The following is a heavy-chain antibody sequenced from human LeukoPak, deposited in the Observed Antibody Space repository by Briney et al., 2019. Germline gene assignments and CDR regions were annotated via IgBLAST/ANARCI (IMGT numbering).Heavy chain of an antibody. V-gene: IGHV3-23*01. CDR1: GFTFSSYA. CDR3: ANEVSRRPFDY. J-gene: IGHJ4*02. CDR2: ISGSGGST. D-gene: IGHD3-22*01. Sequence: GGSLRLSCAASGFTFSSYAISWVRQAPGKGLEWASAISGSGGSTYYADSVKGRFTISRDNSKNTLYLQINSLRAEDTAVYYCANEVSRRPFDYWGQGTLVTVSS.